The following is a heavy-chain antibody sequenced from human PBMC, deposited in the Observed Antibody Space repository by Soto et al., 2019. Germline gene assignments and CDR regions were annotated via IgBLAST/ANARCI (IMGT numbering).Heavy chain of an antibody. J-gene: IGHJ6*02. D-gene: IGHD5-18*01. CDR1: GYTFPSYY. CDR2: MNPNSGNT. Sequence: ASVKVSCKASGYTFPSYYINWVRQATGQGLEWMGWMNPNSGNTGYAQKFQGRVTMTRNTSISTAYMDLSSLRSEDTAVEYCARGGGGYSYGYYYYYYDGMDVWGQGTTVTGSS. CDR3: ARGGGGYSYGYYYYYYDGMDV. V-gene: IGHV1-8*01.